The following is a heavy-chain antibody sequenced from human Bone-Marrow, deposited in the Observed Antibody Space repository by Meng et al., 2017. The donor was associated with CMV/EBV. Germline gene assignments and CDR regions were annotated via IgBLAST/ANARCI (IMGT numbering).Heavy chain of an antibody. D-gene: IGHD3-3*01. J-gene: IGHJ1*01. CDR3: ARDDYDFWSGYPKYFQH. CDR2: ISAYNGNT. V-gene: IGHV1-18*01. Sequence: RLVQSGGEGKKPRGSVKVSCKASCYTLTRYGISWVRQAPGQGLEWMGWISAYNGNTNSAQKLQGRVTMTTDTSTSTAYMELRSLRSDDTAVYYCARDDYDFWSGYPKYFQHWGQGTLVTVSS. CDR1: CYTLTRYG.